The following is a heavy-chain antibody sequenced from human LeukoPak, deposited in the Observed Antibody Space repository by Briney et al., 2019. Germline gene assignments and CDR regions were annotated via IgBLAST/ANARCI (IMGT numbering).Heavy chain of an antibody. CDR2: IKQDGSEK. J-gene: IGHJ4*02. Sequence: GGSLRLSCAASGFTFSNYCMSWVPQAPGKGLEWVANIKQDGSEKYSVDSVKGRFTISRDNAKNSLFLQMNSLRAEDTAVYYCARGRWLDYWGQGTLVTVSS. D-gene: IGHD6-13*01. CDR3: ARGRWLDY. V-gene: IGHV3-7*04. CDR1: GFTFSNYC.